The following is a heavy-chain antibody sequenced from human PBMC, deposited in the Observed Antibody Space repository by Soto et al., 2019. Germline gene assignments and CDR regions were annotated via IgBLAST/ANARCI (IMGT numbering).Heavy chain of an antibody. CDR1: GYTFGGHY. V-gene: IGHV1-46*01. CDR2: INPTSGST. Sequence: ASVKVSCKASGYTFGGHYIHWVRQAPGPGREWIGMINPTSGSTSYSQKFQGRVTVTRDTSTSTVYMELSRLRSEDTAVYYCARSDGFDFWGQGSLVTASS. CDR3: ARSDGFDF. J-gene: IGHJ4*02.